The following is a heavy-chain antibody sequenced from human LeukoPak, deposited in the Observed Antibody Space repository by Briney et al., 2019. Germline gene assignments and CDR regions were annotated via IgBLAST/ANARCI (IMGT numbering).Heavy chain of an antibody. CDR2: IYTSGST. J-gene: IGHJ6*03. CDR1: GGSISSGSYY. CDR3: ARDYYYYMDV. V-gene: IGHV4-61*02. Sequence: SETLSLTCTVSGGSISSGSYYWSWIRQPAGKGLEWIGRIYTSGSTNYNPSLKSRVTISVDTSKNQFSLKLSSVTAADTAVYYCARDYYYYMDVWGKGTTVTVSS.